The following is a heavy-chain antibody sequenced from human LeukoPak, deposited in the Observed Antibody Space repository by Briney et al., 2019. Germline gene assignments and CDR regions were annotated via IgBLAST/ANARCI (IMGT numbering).Heavy chain of an antibody. D-gene: IGHD6-13*01. CDR3: ARDSYSSMRYYYYMDV. CDR2: IIPIFGTA. Sequence: ASVKVSCKASGGTFSSYAISWVRQAPGQGLEWMGGIIPIFGTANYAQKFQGRVTITADESTSTAYMELSSLRSEDTAVYYCARDSYSSMRYYYYMDVWGKGTTVTVSS. J-gene: IGHJ6*03. CDR1: GGTFSSYA. V-gene: IGHV1-69*13.